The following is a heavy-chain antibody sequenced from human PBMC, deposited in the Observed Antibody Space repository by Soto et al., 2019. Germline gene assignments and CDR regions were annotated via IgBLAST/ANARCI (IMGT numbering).Heavy chain of an antibody. Sequence: SETLSLTCTVSGGSISSGDYYWSWIRRPPGKGLEWIGYIYYSGSTYYNPSLKSRVTISVDTSKNQFSLKLSSVTAADTAVYYCARDGGVDTAMGLTRGAFDIWGQGTMVTVSS. J-gene: IGHJ3*02. CDR2: IYYSGST. D-gene: IGHD5-18*01. V-gene: IGHV4-30-4*01. CDR1: GGSISSGDYY. CDR3: ARDGGVDTAMGLTRGAFDI.